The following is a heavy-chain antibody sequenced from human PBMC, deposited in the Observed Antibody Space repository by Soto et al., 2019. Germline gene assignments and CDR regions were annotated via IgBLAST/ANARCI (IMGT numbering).Heavy chain of an antibody. J-gene: IGHJ4*02. CDR3: ERVSKVGLKRSYLDY. CDR1: GFTFSSYD. D-gene: IGHD1-26*01. V-gene: IGHV3-13*01. Sequence: PGGSLRLSCAASGFTFSSYDMHWVRQATGKGLEWVSAIGTAGDTYYPGSVKGRFTISRENAKNSLYLQMNTLRAEDTAVYYCERVSKVGLKRSYLDYWGQGTLVPVSS. CDR2: IGTAGDT.